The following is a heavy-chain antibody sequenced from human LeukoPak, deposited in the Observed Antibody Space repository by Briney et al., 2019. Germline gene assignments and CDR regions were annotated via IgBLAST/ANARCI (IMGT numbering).Heavy chain of an antibody. D-gene: IGHD3-22*01. CDR3: ARVRPGSSGSYYRTS. J-gene: IGHJ4*02. CDR1: GCPFSDFH. V-gene: IGHV3-11*04. CDR2: ITSGGGFK. Sequence: PGGSLRLSCVGAGCPFSDFHMSWIRQAPGKGLEWVWYITSGGGFKYYADSVKGRFSISRDDSKNSVFLQMNSLRVEDTAVYYCARVRPGSSGSYYRTSWGQGTLVTVSS.